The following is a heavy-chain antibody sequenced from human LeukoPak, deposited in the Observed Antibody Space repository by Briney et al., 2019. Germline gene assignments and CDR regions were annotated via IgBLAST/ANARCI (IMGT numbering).Heavy chain of an antibody. J-gene: IGHJ4*02. V-gene: IGHV3-53*01. D-gene: IGHD3-22*01. CDR2: IYSGGST. CDR1: GFTVSSNY. Sequence: GGSLRLSCAASGFTVSSNYMSWVRQAPGKGLEWVSVIYSGGSTYYADSVKGRFTISRDNSKNTLYLQMNSLRAEDTAVYYCARVLYDSSGYYYFDYWGQGTLVTVSS. CDR3: ARVLYDSSGYYYFDY.